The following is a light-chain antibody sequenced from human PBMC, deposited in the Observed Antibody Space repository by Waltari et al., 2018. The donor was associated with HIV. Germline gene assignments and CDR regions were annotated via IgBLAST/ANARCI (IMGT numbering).Light chain of an antibody. J-gene: IGLJ2*01. CDR2: DNN. V-gene: IGLV1-51*01. CDR1: SSNIGNTY. Sequence: QSVLPQPPSVSAAPGQKVPISCSGSSSNIGNTYVSWYQQLPGTAPKLLIYDNNKRPSGIPDRFSGSKSGTSATLGITGLQTGDEADYYCGTWDSSLSAVVFGGGTKLTVL. CDR3: GTWDSSLSAVV.